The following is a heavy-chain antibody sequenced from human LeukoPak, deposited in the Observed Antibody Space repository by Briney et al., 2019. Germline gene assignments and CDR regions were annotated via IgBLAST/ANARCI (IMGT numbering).Heavy chain of an antibody. CDR3: AKVGYDSSGYRAHGDCFDY. CDR1: RYTFSRYS. D-gene: IGHD3-22*01. V-gene: IGHV3-21*04. J-gene: IGHJ4*02. Sequence: PGGSLRLSCAASRYTFSRYSINGVREARGKGLEWVSYISSSRSYLYYAHSVKVRFTISRHNANNLLYLQMNSLTAEDTAVYYRAKVGYDSSGYRAHGDCFDYWGQGTLVTVSS. CDR2: ISSSRSYL.